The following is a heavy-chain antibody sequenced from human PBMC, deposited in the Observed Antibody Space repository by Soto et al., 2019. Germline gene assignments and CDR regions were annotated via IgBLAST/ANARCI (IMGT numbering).Heavy chain of an antibody. CDR2: ISTYNANT. Sequence: AQLVQSGAEVKEPGASVKVSCKASGYSFTTSGITWVRQAPGQGLEWMGWISTYNANTNYAQKLQDRVTLTTDTSTSTAYRELRSLRSDDTAVYYCARRLYGDYDYWGQGTLVTVSS. V-gene: IGHV1-18*01. CDR1: GYSFTTSG. D-gene: IGHD4-17*01. J-gene: IGHJ4*02. CDR3: ARRLYGDYDY.